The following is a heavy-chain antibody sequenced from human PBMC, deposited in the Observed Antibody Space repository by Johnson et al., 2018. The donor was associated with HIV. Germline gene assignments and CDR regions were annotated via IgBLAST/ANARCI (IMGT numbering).Heavy chain of an antibody. CDR2: INSDGSTT. CDR1: GFTFSSYW. J-gene: IGHJ3*02. V-gene: IGHV3-74*01. CDR3: ARDRGGPVRDDAFDI. Sequence: VQLVESGGGLVQPGGSLRLSCAASGFTFSSYWMHWVRQAPGKGLVWVSRINSDGSTTSYADSVKGRFTISRDNAKNTLYLQMNRLRAEDTAVYYCARDRGGPVRDDAFDIWGQGTMVTVSS. D-gene: IGHD3-10*01.